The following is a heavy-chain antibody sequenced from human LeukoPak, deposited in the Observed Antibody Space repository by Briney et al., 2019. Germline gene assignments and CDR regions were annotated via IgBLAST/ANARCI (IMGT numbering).Heavy chain of an antibody. CDR1: GFSFSSYW. J-gene: IGHJ4*02. V-gene: IGHV3-7*03. D-gene: IGHD5-18*01. CDR3: ASGGYSFFY. CDR2: IKQDGSEK. Sequence: GGSLRLSCAASGFSFSSYWMNWVRQAPGKGLEWVANIKQDGSEKYYVDSVKGRFTISRDNAKNSLYLQMSSLRAEDTVVYYCASGGYSFFYWGQGTLVTASS.